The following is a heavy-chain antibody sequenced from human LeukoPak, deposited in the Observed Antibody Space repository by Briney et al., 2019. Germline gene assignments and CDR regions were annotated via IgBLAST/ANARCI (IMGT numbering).Heavy chain of an antibody. J-gene: IGHJ3*02. D-gene: IGHD6-19*01. V-gene: IGHV3-66*02. Sequence: PGGSLRLSCAASGFTVSSHYMSWVRQAPGKGLEWVSVIYSGGNTYYTDSVKGRFTISRDNSKNTLYLQMNSLRPEDTAVYYCARGGYSSGWFHAFDIWGQGTMVTVSS. CDR1: GFTVSSHY. CDR3: ARGGYSSGWFHAFDI. CDR2: IYSGGNT.